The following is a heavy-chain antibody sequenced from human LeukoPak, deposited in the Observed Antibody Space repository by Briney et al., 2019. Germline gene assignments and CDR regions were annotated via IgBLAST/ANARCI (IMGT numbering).Heavy chain of an antibody. V-gene: IGHV4-4*07. J-gene: IGHJ4*02. CDR2: FYTSGST. Sequence: SETLSLTCTVSGGSISTYFWSWIRQPAGKGLEWIGRFYTSGSTSYNPSLKSRLTMSADTSKNQFSLKLRSVTAADTAVYYCARDIEGAYCGGDCYSFDYWGQGTLVTVS. CDR3: ARDIEGAYCGGDCYSFDY. CDR1: GGSISTYF. D-gene: IGHD2-21*02.